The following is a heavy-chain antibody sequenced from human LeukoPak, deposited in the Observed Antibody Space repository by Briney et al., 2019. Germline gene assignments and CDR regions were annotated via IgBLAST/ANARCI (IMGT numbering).Heavy chain of an antibody. CDR2: ISGSGGST. V-gene: IGHV3-23*01. CDR1: GFTFSIYA. J-gene: IGHJ4*02. D-gene: IGHD4-17*01. CDR3: AKASGSSYAYYFDY. Sequence: GGSLRLSCAASGFTFSIYAMSWVRQAPGKGLEWVSAISGSGGSTYYADSVKGRFTISRDNSKNTLYLQMNSLRAEDTAVYYCAKASGSSYAYYFDYWGQGTLVTVSS.